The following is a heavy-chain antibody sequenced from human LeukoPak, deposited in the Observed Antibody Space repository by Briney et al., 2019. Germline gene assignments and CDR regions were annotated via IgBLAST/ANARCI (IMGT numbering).Heavy chain of an antibody. D-gene: IGHD6-13*01. CDR2: ISSSSSYI. J-gene: IGHJ4*02. V-gene: IGHV3-21*01. CDR3: VLTGYSSSWHFDY. Sequence: GGSLRLSCAASGFTFSSYSMNWVRQAPGKGLEWVSSISSSSSYIYYADSVKGRFIISRDNAKNSLYLQINSLRAEDTAVYYCVLTGYSSSWHFDYWGQGTLVTVSS. CDR1: GFTFSSYS.